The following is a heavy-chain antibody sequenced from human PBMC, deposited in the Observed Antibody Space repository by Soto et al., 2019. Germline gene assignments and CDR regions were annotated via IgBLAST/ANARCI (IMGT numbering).Heavy chain of an antibody. V-gene: IGHV3-7*03. CDR2: IKQDGSVK. CDR1: GFALSPYS. D-gene: IGHD5-18*01. Sequence: PGGSLRLSCEASGFALSPYSMSWVRQAPGKGLECGASIKQDGSVKQYVDSVRGRFTISRDNAKNSLFLQMNSLSAEDTAVYYCARLTEAVTNFVYWGQGTPVTVSS. CDR3: ARLTEAVTNFVY. J-gene: IGHJ4*02.